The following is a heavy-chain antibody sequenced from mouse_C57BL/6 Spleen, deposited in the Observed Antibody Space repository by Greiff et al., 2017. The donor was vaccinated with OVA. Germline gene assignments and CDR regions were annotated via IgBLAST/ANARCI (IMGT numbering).Heavy chain of an antibody. CDR2: IDPSDIYT. Sequence: QVQLQQPGAELVRPGTSVKLSCKASGYTFTSYWMHWVKQRPGQGLEWIGVIDPSDIYTNYNQKFKGKATLTVDTSSSAAYVQHSSLTSEDAAVYYGAASYYDGGSYEKYGGEGTTGTV. J-gene: IGHJ2*01. V-gene: IGHV1-59*01. D-gene: IGHD1-1*01. CDR3: AASYYDGGSYEKY. CDR1: GYTFTSYW.